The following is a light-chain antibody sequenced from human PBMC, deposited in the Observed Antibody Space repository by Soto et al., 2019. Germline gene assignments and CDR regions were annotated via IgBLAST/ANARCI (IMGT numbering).Light chain of an antibody. CDR2: SNN. V-gene: IGLV1-44*01. J-gene: IGLJ2*01. CDR3: AALDDSLNGVV. Sequence: QSVLTQSPSASGTPGQRVTISCSGSFSNIGSNTVKWYEQLPGTAPKLLIYSNNQRPSGVPARISGTKSGTSASLAIRGLQSDDEADYYCAALDDSLNGVVFGGGTQLTVL. CDR1: FSNIGSNT.